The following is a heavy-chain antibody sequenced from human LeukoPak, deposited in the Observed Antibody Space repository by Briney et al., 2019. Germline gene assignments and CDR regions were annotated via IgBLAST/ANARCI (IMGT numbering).Heavy chain of an antibody. Sequence: GGSLRLSCAASGFTFSSYGMHWVRQAPGKGLEWVAFIRYDGSNKYYADSVKGRFTISRDNSKNTLYLQMNSLRAEDTAVYYCARGLRFDLGPIYFDYWGQGTLVTVSS. J-gene: IGHJ4*02. D-gene: IGHD3-9*01. CDR3: ARGLRFDLGPIYFDY. V-gene: IGHV3-30*02. CDR1: GFTFSSYG. CDR2: IRYDGSNK.